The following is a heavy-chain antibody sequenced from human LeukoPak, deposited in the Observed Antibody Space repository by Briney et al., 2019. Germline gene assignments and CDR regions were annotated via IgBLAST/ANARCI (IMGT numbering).Heavy chain of an antibody. V-gene: IGHV4-61*02. CDR1: GGSISSGIYY. J-gene: IGHJ6*03. Sequence: SETLSLTCTVSGGSISSGIYYWSWIRQPAGQGLEWIGRIYTSGSTNYNPSLKSRVTISVDTSKNQFSLKLSSVTAADTAVYYCARSSVNYYYYMDVWGKGTTVTVSS. D-gene: IGHD6-25*01. CDR2: IYTSGST. CDR3: ARSSVNYYYYMDV.